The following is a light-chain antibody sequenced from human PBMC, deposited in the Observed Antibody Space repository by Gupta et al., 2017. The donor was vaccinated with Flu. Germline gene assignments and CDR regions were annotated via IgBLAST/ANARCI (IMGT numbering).Light chain of an antibody. V-gene: IGKV3-20*01. CDR2: GAS. J-gene: IGKJ1*01. CDR3: QQYGSPPWT. Sequence: ELVLTHSPGTLSLSPGERATLSCRASQSVSSSYLAWYQQKPGQAPRLLIYGASSRATGIPDRFSGSGSGTDFTLTISRLEPEDFAVYYCQQYGSPPWTFGQGTKVEIK. CDR1: QSVSSSY.